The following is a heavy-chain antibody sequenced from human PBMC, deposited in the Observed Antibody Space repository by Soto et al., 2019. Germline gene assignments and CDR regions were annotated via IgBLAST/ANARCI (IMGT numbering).Heavy chain of an antibody. D-gene: IGHD1-26*01. CDR2: INHSGST. Sequence: PSETLSLTCAVYGGSFSGYYWSWIRQPPGKGLEWIGEINHSGSTNYNPSLKSRVTISVDTSKNQFSLKLSSVTAADTAVYYCARARETHNWFDSWGQGTLVTVAS. CDR3: ARARETHNWFDS. V-gene: IGHV4-34*01. CDR1: GGSFSGYY. J-gene: IGHJ5*01.